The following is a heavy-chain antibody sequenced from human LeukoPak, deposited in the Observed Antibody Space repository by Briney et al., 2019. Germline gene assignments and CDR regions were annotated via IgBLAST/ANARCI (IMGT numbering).Heavy chain of an antibody. CDR3: ARGISYFDY. J-gene: IGHJ4*02. V-gene: IGHV4-30-2*01. D-gene: IGHD3-3*02. CDR2: IYHSGST. Sequence: SETLSLTCAVSGGSISSGGYSWSWSRQPPGKGLEWIGYIYHSGSTYYNPSLKSRVTISVDRSKNQFSLKLSSVTAADTAVYYCARGISYFDYWGQGTLVTVSS. CDR1: GGSISSGGYS.